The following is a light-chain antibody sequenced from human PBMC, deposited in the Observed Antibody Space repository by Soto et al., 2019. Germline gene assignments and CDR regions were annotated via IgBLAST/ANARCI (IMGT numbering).Light chain of an antibody. CDR1: SSDIGVYNF. J-gene: IGLJ1*01. V-gene: IGLV2-14*01. CDR3: SSYASMRTRV. Sequence: QSALTQPASVSGSPGQSITISCTGTSSDIGVYNFVSWYQQYPGKAPKLMIYEVNRRPSGVSNRFSGSKSGNTASLTISGLHAEDEADYYCSSYASMRTRVFGTGTKLTVL. CDR2: EVN.